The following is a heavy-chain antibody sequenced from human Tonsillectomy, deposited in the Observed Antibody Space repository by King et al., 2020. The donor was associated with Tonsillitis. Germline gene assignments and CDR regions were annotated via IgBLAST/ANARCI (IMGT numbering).Heavy chain of an antibody. V-gene: IGHV3-15*07. CDR3: TTATYYDSSGYYYIDY. CDR2: IKSKTAGGTT. CDR1: GFTFSNAW. J-gene: IGHJ4*02. D-gene: IGHD3-22*01. Sequence: EVQLVESGGGLVKPGGSLRLSCAASGFTFSNAWMNWGRQAPGKGLEWVGRIKSKTAGGTTDYAAPVKGRFTISRDDSKNTLYLQMNSLKTEDTAVYYCTTATYYDSSGYYYIDYWGQGTLVTVSS.